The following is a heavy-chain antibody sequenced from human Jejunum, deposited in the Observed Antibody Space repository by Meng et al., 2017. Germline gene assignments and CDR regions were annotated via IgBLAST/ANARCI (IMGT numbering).Heavy chain of an antibody. CDR3: ARERVPGCSGGKCYIGDFDY. J-gene: IGHJ4*02. D-gene: IGHD2-15*01. Sequence: SQTLSLTCGVSDYSISSGNYWGWIRQPPGKGLEWIGSIYYSGNTYYNPSLKSRLTISLDTSTNQFSLKLSSVTAADTAVYYCARERVPGCSGGKCYIGDFDYWGQGTLVTVSS. CDR1: DYSISSGNY. CDR2: IYYSGNT. V-gene: IGHV4-38-2*02.